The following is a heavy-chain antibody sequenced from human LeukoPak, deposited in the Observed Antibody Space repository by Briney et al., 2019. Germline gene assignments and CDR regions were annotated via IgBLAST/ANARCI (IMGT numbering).Heavy chain of an antibody. Sequence: PSETLSLTCAVYGGSFSGYYWSSIRQPPGKGLEWIGEINHSGSTNYNPSLKSRVTISVDTSKNQFSLKLSSVTAADTAVYYCARGVEGDILNWGQGTLVTVSS. V-gene: IGHV4-34*01. CDR1: GGSFSGYY. J-gene: IGHJ4*02. D-gene: IGHD3-9*01. CDR2: INHSGST. CDR3: ARGVEGDILN.